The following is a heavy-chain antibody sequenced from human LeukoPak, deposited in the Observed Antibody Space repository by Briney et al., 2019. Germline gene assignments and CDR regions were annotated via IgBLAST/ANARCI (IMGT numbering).Heavy chain of an antibody. J-gene: IGHJ3*02. CDR1: GGSISSYF. CDR3: VRDRTRPTRGAFDI. Sequence: SENLSLTCSVSGGSISSYFWSWIRQPPGKGLEWIGDIYDSGSPNYKPSLKSRVTISLDTSKNHFSLKLSSVTAADTAVYYCVRDRTRPTRGAFDIWGQGKMVIVSS. V-gene: IGHV4-59*01. CDR2: IYDSGSP. D-gene: IGHD1-1*01.